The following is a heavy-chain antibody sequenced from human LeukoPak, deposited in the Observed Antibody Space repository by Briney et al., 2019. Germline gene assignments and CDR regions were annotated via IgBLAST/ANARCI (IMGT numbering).Heavy chain of an antibody. V-gene: IGHV3-48*03. CDR3: ARVAYSSTWGYFDY. D-gene: IGHD6-13*01. CDR1: GFTSSSYE. J-gene: IGHJ4*02. Sequence: GGSLRLFCAASGFTSSSYEVNWVRQAPGKGLEWVSYISISGSTIYYADSVKGRFTISRDNAKNSLYLQMNSLRAEDTAVYYCARVAYSSTWGYFDYWGQGTLVTVSS. CDR2: ISISGSTI.